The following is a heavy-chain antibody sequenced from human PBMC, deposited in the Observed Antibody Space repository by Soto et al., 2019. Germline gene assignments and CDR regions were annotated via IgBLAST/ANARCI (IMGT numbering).Heavy chain of an antibody. CDR1: GYSLITYG. Sequence: QVPMVQSGAEVKTPGASVKVSCKASGYSLITYGLSWVRQAPGQGLEWMGWINTYNGSTKYAEKFQGRVTITRATSTNTAYIELRSLRSAHSALYYSATYCSGRSCNHGVPDYWGQGTLVTVSS. D-gene: IGHD2-15*01. J-gene: IGHJ4*02. V-gene: IGHV1-18*01. CDR2: INTYNGST. CDR3: ATYCSGRSCNHGVPDY.